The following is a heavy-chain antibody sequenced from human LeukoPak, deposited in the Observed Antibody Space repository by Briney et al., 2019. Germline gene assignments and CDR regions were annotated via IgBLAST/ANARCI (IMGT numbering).Heavy chain of an antibody. CDR3: ARAPYAFDI. CDR2: IWYGGSNK. CDR1: GFTFSSYG. V-gene: IGHV3-33*08. Sequence: GRTQRLSCAASGFTFSSYGMHWVRQAPGKGLEWVAVIWYGGSNKYYADSVKGRFTISRDNSKNTLYLQMNSLRAEDTAVYYCARAPYAFDIWGQGTMVTVSS. J-gene: IGHJ3*02.